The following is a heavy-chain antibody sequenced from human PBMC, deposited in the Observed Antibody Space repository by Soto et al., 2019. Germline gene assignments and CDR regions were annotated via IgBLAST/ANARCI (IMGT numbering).Heavy chain of an antibody. D-gene: IGHD2-15*01. J-gene: IGHJ4*02. V-gene: IGHV4-31*03. Sequence: SETLSLTCTVSGGSISSGGYYWSWIRQHPGKGLELIGYIYYSGSTYYNPSLKSRVTISVDTSKNQFSLKLSSVTAADTAVYYCARVFTYCSGGSCYSSNFDYWGQGTLVTVSS. CDR3: ARVFTYCSGGSCYSSNFDY. CDR1: GGSISSGGYY. CDR2: IYYSGST.